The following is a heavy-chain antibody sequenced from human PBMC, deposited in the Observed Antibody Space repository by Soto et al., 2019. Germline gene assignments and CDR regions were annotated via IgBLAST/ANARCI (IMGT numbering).Heavy chain of an antibody. D-gene: IGHD3-3*01. Sequence: QITLNESGPTVVKPTETLTLTCTFSGFSLTTSGVGVGWVRQSPGKAPEWLAFIYWDDDKRYSTSLKSRLTIPKDTSKHQVVLTMANVDPADTATYYCAHRVLRAVFGLVTTTAIYFDFWGQGTPVVVSS. CDR3: AHRVLRAVFGLVTTTAIYFDF. CDR1: GFSLTTSGVG. J-gene: IGHJ4*02. V-gene: IGHV2-5*02. CDR2: IYWDDDK.